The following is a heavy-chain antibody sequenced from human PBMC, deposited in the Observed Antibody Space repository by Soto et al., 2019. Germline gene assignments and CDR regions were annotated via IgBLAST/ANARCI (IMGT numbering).Heavy chain of an antibody. CDR1: GDSVSSNSAA. D-gene: IGHD6-13*01. CDR2: TYYRSKWYN. Sequence: TLSLTCAISGDSVSSNSAAWNWIRQSPSRGLEWLGRTYYRSKWYNDYAVSVKSRITINPDTSKNQFSLQLNSVTPEDTAVYYCSRKIAAAGTDWFDPLGQGILVTVSS. J-gene: IGHJ5*02. V-gene: IGHV6-1*01. CDR3: SRKIAAAGTDWFDP.